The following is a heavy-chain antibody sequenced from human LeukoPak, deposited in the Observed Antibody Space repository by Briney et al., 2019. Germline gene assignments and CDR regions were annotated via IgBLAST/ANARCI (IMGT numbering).Heavy chain of an antibody. Sequence: GGSLRLSCAASEFTFSNAWMSWVRQAPGKGLEWVGRFKSKTDGGTTDYAAPVKGRLTISRNDSKNRLYMQMNSLKTEDTAVYYCTRRHDYGDYLNWFDPWGQGTLVTVSS. CDR1: EFTFSNAW. D-gene: IGHD4-17*01. V-gene: IGHV3-15*01. J-gene: IGHJ5*02. CDR3: TRRHDYGDYLNWFDP. CDR2: FKSKTDGGTT.